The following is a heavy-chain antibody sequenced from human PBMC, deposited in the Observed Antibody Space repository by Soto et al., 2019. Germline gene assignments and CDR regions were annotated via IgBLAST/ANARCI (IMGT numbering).Heavy chain of an antibody. CDR2: IYASGNT. Sequence: QLQLQESGSGLVEPSQTLSLTCTVSGGSISSDGYSWTWIRQPPGKGLEWIGYIYASGNTYYDSSLQSRVNISLAVSNTQCSLNLSSVPAADTALYYCSIVGSADSGLYYILDHWGQGALVTVSS. V-gene: IGHV4-30-2*01. CDR3: SIVGSADSGLYYILDH. J-gene: IGHJ4*02. D-gene: IGHD3-10*01. CDR1: GGSISSDGYS.